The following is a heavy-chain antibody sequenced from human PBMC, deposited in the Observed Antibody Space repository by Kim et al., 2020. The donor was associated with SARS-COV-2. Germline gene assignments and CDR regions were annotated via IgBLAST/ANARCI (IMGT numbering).Heavy chain of an antibody. D-gene: IGHD3-9*01. Sequence: TYYNPSLKSRVTISVDTSKNQFSLKLGSVTAADTAVYYCASSLDWPHFDYWGQGTLVTVSS. J-gene: IGHJ4*02. V-gene: IGHV4-31*02. CDR2: T. CDR3: ASSLDWPHFDY.